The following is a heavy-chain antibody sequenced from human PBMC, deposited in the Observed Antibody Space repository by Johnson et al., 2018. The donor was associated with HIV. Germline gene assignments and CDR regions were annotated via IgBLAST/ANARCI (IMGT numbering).Heavy chain of an antibody. D-gene: IGHD3-22*01. CDR1: GFTVSSNY. J-gene: IGHJ3*02. CDR3: ARVRTGDSSGYHDAFDI. CDR2: IYSGGST. Sequence: VQLVESGGGLIQPGGSLRLSCAASGFTVSSNYMSWVRQAPGKGLEWVSVIYSGGSTYYADSVKGRFTISRDNVKRSLYLQMNSLRVEDTALYYCARVRTGDSSGYHDAFDIWGQGTMVTVSS. V-gene: IGHV3-53*01.